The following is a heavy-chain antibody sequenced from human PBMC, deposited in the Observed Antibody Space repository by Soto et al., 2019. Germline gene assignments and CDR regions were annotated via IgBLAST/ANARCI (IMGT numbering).Heavy chain of an antibody. V-gene: IGHV4-61*03. J-gene: IGHJ3*01. CDR2: IYFTGRT. CDR3: SRDLVAIGGRVYAFDL. D-gene: IGHD2-21*01. Sequence: QVQLQESGPGLVRPSETLSLTCTVAGDSVSSGSHHWNWIRQAPGKGLEWIGFIYFTGRTNHNPALKSRVTISFDTSKNLLSLNLTSVTAADTAVYYCSRDLVAIGGRVYAFDLWGQGTMVTVSS. CDR1: GDSVSSGSHH.